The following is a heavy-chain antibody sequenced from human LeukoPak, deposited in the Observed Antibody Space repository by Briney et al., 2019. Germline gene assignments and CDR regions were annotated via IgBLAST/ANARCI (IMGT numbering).Heavy chain of an antibody. CDR1: GGSVSSGSYY. Sequence: SETLSLTCTVSGGSVSSGSYYWSWIRQPPGKGLEWIGYIYYSGSTNYNPSLKSRVTISVDTSKNQFSLKLSSVTAADTVVYYCASGYSYGQFDYWGQGTLVTVSS. CDR2: IYYSGST. J-gene: IGHJ4*02. V-gene: IGHV4-61*01. D-gene: IGHD5-18*01. CDR3: ASGYSYGQFDY.